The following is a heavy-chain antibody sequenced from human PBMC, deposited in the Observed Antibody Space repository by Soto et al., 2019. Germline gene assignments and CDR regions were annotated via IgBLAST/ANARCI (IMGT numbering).Heavy chain of an antibody. CDR2: INPSDGNR. CDR1: GYAFTWFN. V-gene: IGHV1-18*01. CDR3: ARDRLRGYDSSGFYS. Sequence: GASVKVSCKASGYAFTWFNIHWVRQAPGQGLEWMGWINPSDGNRNFAQKFEDRVTMTTATSTNTVFLELRSLKSDDTAIYYCARDRLRGYDSSGFYSWGQGTMVTVSS. D-gene: IGHD3-22*01. J-gene: IGHJ4*02.